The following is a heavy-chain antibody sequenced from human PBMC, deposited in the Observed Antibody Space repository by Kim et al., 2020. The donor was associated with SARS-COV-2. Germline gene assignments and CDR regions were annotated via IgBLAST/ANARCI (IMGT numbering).Heavy chain of an antibody. Sequence: GGSLRLSCAASGFTFSSYAMSWVRQAPGKGLEWVSAISGSGGSTYYADSVKGRFTISRDNSKNTLYLQMNSLRAEVTAVYYCAKDSRRWGIVVVTAPLIDYWGQGTLVTVSS. CDR1: GFTFSSYA. J-gene: IGHJ4*02. CDR2: ISGSGGST. V-gene: IGHV3-23*01. D-gene: IGHD2-21*02. CDR3: AKDSRRWGIVVVTAPLIDY.